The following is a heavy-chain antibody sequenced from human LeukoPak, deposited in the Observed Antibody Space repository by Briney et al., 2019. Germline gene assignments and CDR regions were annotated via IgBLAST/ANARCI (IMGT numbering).Heavy chain of an antibody. D-gene: IGHD3-10*01. CDR2: IYSDGTI. CDR3: ARAPGYGSGSYYFDY. V-gene: IGHV4-4*07. CDR1: GGSISRYY. J-gene: IGHJ4*02. Sequence: SETLSLTRTVSGGSISRYYWSWIRQPAGKGLEWIGRIYSDGTITYNPSLQSRLTMSIDTSKNQFSLNLSSVTAADTAVYYCARAPGYGSGSYYFDYWGQGTRVTVSS.